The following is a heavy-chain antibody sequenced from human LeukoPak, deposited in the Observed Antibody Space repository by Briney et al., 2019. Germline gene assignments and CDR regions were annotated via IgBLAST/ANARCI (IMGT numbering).Heavy chain of an antibody. V-gene: IGHV3-21*01. D-gene: IGHD3-3*01. CDR1: GFTFSSYS. J-gene: IGHJ6*02. CDR3: ARGWFADFGVVIYRLGVDV. CDR2: TSSSSSYI. Sequence: PGGSLRLSCAASGFTFSSYSMNWVRQAPGKGLEWVSSTSSSSSYIYYADSVKGRFTISRDNAKNSLYLQMNSLRAEDTAVYYCARGWFADFGVVIYRLGVDVWGQGTTVTVSS.